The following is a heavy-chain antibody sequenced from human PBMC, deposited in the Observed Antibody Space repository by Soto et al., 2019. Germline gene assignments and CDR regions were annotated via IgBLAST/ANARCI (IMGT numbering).Heavy chain of an antibody. CDR3: AKSRSGSYYSGYFDY. CDR2: ISWDGGST. D-gene: IGHD1-26*01. V-gene: IGHV3-43*02. Sequence: VQLVESGGGVVQPGRSLRLSCAASGFTFSSYAMHWVRQAPGKGLEWVSLISWDGGSTYYADSVKGRFTISRDNSKNSLYLQMNSLRTEDTALYYCAKSRSGSYYSGYFDYWGQGTLVTVSS. J-gene: IGHJ4*02. CDR1: GFTFSSYA.